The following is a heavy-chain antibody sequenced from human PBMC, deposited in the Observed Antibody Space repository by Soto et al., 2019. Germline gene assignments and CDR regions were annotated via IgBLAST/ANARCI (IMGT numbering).Heavy chain of an antibody. J-gene: IGHJ4*02. CDR1: GGSISSGDYS. Sequence: SETLSLTCTVSGGSISSGDYSWSWSRQPPGKGLEWIGYIYYSGSTYYNTSLKSRVTISVDTSKKQLSMKLSSVTAADTAVYYCARAEIFGVVINYWGQGTLVTVSS. CDR2: IYYSGST. V-gene: IGHV4-30-4*01. CDR3: ARAEIFGVVINY. D-gene: IGHD3-3*01.